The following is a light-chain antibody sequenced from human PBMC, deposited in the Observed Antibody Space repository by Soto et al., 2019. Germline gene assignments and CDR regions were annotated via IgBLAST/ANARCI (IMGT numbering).Light chain of an antibody. CDR3: SSYTSSSTEV. V-gene: IGLV2-14*01. CDR2: EVS. Sequence: QSVLTQPPSVSAAPGQKVTISCSGSSSNIGSNYVSWYQQHPGKAPKLMIYEVSNRPSGVSNRFSGSKSGNTASLTISGLQAEDEADYYCSSYTSSSTEVFGGGTKLTVL. J-gene: IGLJ3*02. CDR1: SSNIGSNY.